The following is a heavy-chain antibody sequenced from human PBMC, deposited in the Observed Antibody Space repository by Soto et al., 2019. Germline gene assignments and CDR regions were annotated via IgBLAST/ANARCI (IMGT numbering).Heavy chain of an antibody. D-gene: IGHD1-26*01. V-gene: IGHV1-69*01. CDR1: GGTFSSYA. Sequence: QVQLVQSGAEVKKPGSSVKVSCKASGGTFSSYAISWVRQAPGQGLEWMGGIIPIFGTANYAQKFQGRVTITADESTSTDYMELSSLRSEDTAVYYCARWGRVGARDYYGMDVCGQGTTVTVSS. CDR3: ARWGRVGARDYYGMDV. J-gene: IGHJ6*02. CDR2: IIPIFGTA.